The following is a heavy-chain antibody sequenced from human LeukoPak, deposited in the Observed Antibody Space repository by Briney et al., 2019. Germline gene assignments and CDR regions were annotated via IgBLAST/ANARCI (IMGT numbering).Heavy chain of an antibody. D-gene: IGHD2-15*01. J-gene: IGHJ3*02. V-gene: IGHV4-39*07. CDR2: SHYSGST. CDR3: AGAGYCSGGSCTHAFDI. Sequence: SETLSLTCTVSGGSISSSSYYWGWIRQPPGKGLEWIGSSHYSGSTYNNPSLKSRVTISIDTSKNQFSLKLSSVTAADTAVYYCAGAGYCSGGSCTHAFDIWGQGTMVTVSS. CDR1: GGSISSSSYY.